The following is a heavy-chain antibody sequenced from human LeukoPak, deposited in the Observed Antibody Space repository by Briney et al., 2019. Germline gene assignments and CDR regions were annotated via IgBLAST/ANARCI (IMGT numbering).Heavy chain of an antibody. D-gene: IGHD2-15*01. V-gene: IGHV1-69*04. CDR3: ARVFVVVGSTDAFDI. CDR1: GGTFSSYA. Sequence: SVKVSCKASGGTFSSYAISRVRPAPGQGLEWMGRIIPILGIANYAQKFQGRVTITADKSTSTAYMELSSLRSEDTAVYYCARVFVVVGSTDAFDIWGQGTVVTVSS. J-gene: IGHJ3*02. CDR2: IIPILGIA.